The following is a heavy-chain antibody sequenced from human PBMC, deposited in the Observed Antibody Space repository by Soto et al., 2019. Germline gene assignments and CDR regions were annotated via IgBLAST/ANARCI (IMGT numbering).Heavy chain of an antibody. CDR1: GFTFSNYG. CDR2: IWHDGNNK. V-gene: IGHV3-33*01. D-gene: IGHD1-26*01. CDR3: ASDLVGASDSYGLDV. J-gene: IGHJ6*02. Sequence: GGSLRLSCAASGFTFSNYGRHWVRQAPGKGLEWVAIIWHDGNNKYYADSVRGRFIISRDNSKNRLYLQMNSLRAEDTAVYYCASDLVGASDSYGLDVWGQGTPVTVYS.